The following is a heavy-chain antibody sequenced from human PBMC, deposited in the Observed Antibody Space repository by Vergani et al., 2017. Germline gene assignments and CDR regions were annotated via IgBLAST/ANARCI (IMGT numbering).Heavy chain of an antibody. CDR1: GGSISSSSYY. D-gene: IGHD2-15*01. CDR3: ARPYCSGGSCXFDY. J-gene: IGHJ4*02. Sequence: QLQLQESGPGLVKPSETLSLTCTVSGGSISSSSYYWGWIRQPPGKGLEWIGSIYYSGSTYYNPSLKSRVTISVDTSKNQFSLKLSSVTAADTAVYYCARPYCSGGSCXFDYWGQGTLVTVSS. CDR2: IYYSGST. V-gene: IGHV4-39*07.